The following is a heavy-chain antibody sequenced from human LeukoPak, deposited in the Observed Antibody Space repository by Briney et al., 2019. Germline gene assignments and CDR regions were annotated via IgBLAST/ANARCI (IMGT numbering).Heavy chain of an antibody. Sequence: PSETLSLTCTVSGGSISSSSYYWGWIRQPPGKGLEWIGSIYYSGSTYYNPSLKSRVTISVDTSKNQFSLKLSSVTAADTAVYYCARARGGYDYYYYYGMDVWGQGTTVTVSS. D-gene: IGHD5-12*01. CDR3: ARARGGYDYYYYYGMDV. CDR1: GGSISSSSYY. V-gene: IGHV4-39*07. J-gene: IGHJ6*02. CDR2: IYYSGST.